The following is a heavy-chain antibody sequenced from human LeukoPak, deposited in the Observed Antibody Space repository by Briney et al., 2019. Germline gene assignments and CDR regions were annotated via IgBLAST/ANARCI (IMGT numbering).Heavy chain of an antibody. CDR2: TVGSGPDT. V-gene: IGHV3-23*01. D-gene: IGHD2-8*02. CDR3: TKAPLRSCTGAFCYPFDY. J-gene: IGHJ4*02. CDR1: GFTFTNYA. Sequence: GSSQRLSWASSGFTFTNYAMSSVRQTARKGLEWGSATVGSGPDTYHAYSVKGRFTVSRDNSRNTLYLQMNSLRVEDTAVYYCTKAPLRSCTGAFCYPFDYWGQGTLVTVSS.